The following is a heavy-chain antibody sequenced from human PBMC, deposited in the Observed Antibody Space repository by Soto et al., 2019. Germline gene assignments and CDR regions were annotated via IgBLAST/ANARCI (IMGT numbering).Heavy chain of an antibody. CDR2: ISRSGGST. Sequence: GGSLTLSYAASVVTASISAMSWVPHAQGKGLEWVSAISRSGGSTYYADSVKGRFTISRDNSKNTVYLQMNSLRAEDTAVYSCAKDRQPRIAARVHYGMDVWGQGPTVTVYS. CDR3: AKDRQPRIAARVHYGMDV. V-gene: IGHV3-23*01. J-gene: IGHJ6*02. CDR1: VVTASISA. D-gene: IGHD6-6*01.